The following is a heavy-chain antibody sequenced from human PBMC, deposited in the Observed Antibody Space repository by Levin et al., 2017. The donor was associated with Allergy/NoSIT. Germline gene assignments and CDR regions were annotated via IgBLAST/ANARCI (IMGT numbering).Heavy chain of an antibody. D-gene: IGHD2-21*01. V-gene: IGHV1-2*02. CDR1: GYTFTDYY. CDR3: ATGGAQYYDY. J-gene: IGHJ4*02. CDR2: IIPNSGDT. Sequence: PGESLKISCKASGYTFTDYYMHWVRQAPGQGLEWMGRIIPNSGDTIYAQNFQGRVTVTRDTSISTAYVEVSRLTSDDSAVYYCATGGAQYYDYWGQGTLVTVSS.